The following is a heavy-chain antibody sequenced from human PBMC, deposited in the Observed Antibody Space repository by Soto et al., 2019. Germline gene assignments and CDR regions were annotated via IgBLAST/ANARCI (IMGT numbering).Heavy chain of an antibody. CDR3: ARGDYYDTSGPFSDAFDI. CDR1: GFTLSTYW. V-gene: IGHV3-7*04. D-gene: IGHD3-22*01. Sequence: GGSLRLSCRASGFTLSTYWMSWVRQAPGKGLEWVANIKPDGSEKWYVDSVKGRFTISRDNAKNSLYLQILSLRADDTAVYYCARGDYYDTSGPFSDAFDIWGQGTMVTVSS. CDR2: IKPDGSEK. J-gene: IGHJ3*02.